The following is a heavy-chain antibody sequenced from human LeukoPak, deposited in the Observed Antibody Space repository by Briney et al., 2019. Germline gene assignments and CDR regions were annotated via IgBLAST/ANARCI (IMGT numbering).Heavy chain of an antibody. Sequence: PGRSLRLSCAASGFTFSSYGIHWVRQAPGKGLEWVAAISYDGTNKYHTDSVKGRFTISRDNSQNTVYLQMNSLRAEDTAVYFCAKRYSSAWDFDNWGQGTLVTVSS. CDR3: AKRYSSAWDFDN. CDR1: GFTFSSYG. V-gene: IGHV3-30*18. CDR2: ISYDGTNK. J-gene: IGHJ4*02. D-gene: IGHD6-19*01.